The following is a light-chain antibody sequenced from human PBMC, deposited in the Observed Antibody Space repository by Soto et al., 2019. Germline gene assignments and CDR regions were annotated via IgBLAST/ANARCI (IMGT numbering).Light chain of an antibody. CDR2: WAS. V-gene: IGKV4-1*01. J-gene: IGKJ5*01. Sequence: DFVMTQSPDSLAVSLGERATINCKSSQSVFSSSTNKNYLAWFQQKPGQPPKLLIYWASTRKSGVPDRFSGSVSGTDFTLTITSLQAEDVAVYYCQQYHSDPITFGQGTRLE. CDR3: QQYHSDPIT. CDR1: QSVFSSSTNKNY.